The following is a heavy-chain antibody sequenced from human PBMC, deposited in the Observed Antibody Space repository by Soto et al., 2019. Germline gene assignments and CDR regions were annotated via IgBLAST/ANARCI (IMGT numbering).Heavy chain of an antibody. V-gene: IGHV3-23*01. CDR2: ISGSGGST. Sequence: PGGSLRLSCAASGFTFSSYAMGWVRQAPGKGLEWVSAISGSGGSTYYADSVKGRFTISRDNSKNTLYLQMNSLRAEDTAVYYCAKKDRFGESYYYYYGMDVWGQGTTVTVSS. D-gene: IGHD3-10*01. J-gene: IGHJ6*02. CDR1: GFTFSSYA. CDR3: AKKDRFGESYYYYYGMDV.